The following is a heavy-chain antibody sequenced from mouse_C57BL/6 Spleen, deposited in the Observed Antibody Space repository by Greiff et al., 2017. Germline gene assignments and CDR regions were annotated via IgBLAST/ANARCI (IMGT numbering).Heavy chain of an antibody. CDR1: GFTFSSYA. V-gene: IGHV5-4*01. CDR2: ISDGGSYT. D-gene: IGHD3-2*02. Sequence: DVKLVESGGGLVKPGGSLKPSCAASGFTFSSYAMSWVRQTPEKRLEWVATISDGGSYTYYPDNVKGRFTISRDNAKNNLYLQMSHLKSEDTAMYYCARETAQATSYYFDYWGQGTTLTVSS. CDR3: ARETAQATSYYFDY. J-gene: IGHJ2*01.